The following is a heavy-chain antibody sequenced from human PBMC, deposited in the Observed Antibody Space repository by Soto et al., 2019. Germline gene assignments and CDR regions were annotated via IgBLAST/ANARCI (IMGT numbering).Heavy chain of an antibody. V-gene: IGHV3-30-3*01. CDR2: ISFDGTKK. CDR1: GFTFSIYA. D-gene: IGHD4-17*01. J-gene: IGHJ6*02. CDR3: AREDDYGYRYINYGLDV. Sequence: GGSLRLSCAASGFTFSIYALHWVRQAPGKGLEWVAVISFDGTKKYYSDSVKGRFTISRDNLKNTLYLQMNNLRVEDAALYFCAREDDYGYRYINYGLDVWGQGTTVTVSS.